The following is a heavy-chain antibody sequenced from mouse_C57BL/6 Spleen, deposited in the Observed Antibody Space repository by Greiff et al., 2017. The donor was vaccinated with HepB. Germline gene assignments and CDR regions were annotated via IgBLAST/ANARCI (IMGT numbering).Heavy chain of an antibody. CDR2: INPNNGGT. D-gene: IGHD2-4*01. J-gene: IGHJ1*03. Sequence: VQLQQSGPELVKPGASVKIPCKASGYTFTDYNMDWVKQSHGKSLEWIGDINPNNGGTIYNQKFKGKATLTVDKSSSTAYMELRSLTSEDTAVDYCARTGYDYDVGYFDVWGTGTTVTVSS. CDR3: ARTGYDYDVGYFDV. V-gene: IGHV1-18*01. CDR1: GYTFTDYN.